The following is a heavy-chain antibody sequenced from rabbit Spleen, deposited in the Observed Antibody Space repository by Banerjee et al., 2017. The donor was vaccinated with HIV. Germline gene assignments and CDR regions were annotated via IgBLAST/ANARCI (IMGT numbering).Heavy chain of an antibody. CDR2: IYAGSSGST. CDR1: GFTLSSSYW. J-gene: IGHJ3*01. CDR3: ARANTADSGYWTRLDL. V-gene: IGHV1S45*01. Sequence: QQQLEESGGDLVKPEGSLTLTCTVSGFTLSSSYWICWVRQAPGKGLEWIGCIYAGSSGSTYYASWAKGRFTISKTSSTTVTLQMTSLTAADTAPYFCARANTADSGYWTRLDLWGQGTLVTVS. D-gene: IGHD8-1*01.